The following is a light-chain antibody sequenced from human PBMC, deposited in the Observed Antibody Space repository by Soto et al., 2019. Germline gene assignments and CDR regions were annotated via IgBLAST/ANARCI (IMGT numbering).Light chain of an antibody. CDR3: QQYNSWPPDRT. CDR2: GAS. CDR1: QSVGSN. J-gene: IGKJ1*01. V-gene: IGKV3-15*01. Sequence: EIVMTQSPATLSVSPGERATLSCRASQSVGSNLAWYQQKPGQAPRLLIYGASTRATGIPARFSGSGSGKEFTLTISSLQSEDFAIDFCQQYNSWPPDRTFGQGTKVEIK.